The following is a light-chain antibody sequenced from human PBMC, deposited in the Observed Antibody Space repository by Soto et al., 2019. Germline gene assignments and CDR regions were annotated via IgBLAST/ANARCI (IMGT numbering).Light chain of an antibody. CDR1: KGISRN. CDR2: GAS. J-gene: IGKJ2*01. Sequence: DIQMTQSPSSLSASAGDRVTVTCRASKGISRNLAWFQQKPGKAPKSLIYGASILQRGAPSKFSASGSGTNFTLTINSLHPEDFATYYCLQYEAYPYTFGQGTKLEIK. V-gene: IGKV1-16*02. CDR3: LQYEAYPYT.